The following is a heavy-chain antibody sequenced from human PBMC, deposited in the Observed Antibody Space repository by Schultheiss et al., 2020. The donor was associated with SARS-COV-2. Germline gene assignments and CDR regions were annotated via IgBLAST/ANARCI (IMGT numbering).Heavy chain of an antibody. J-gene: IGHJ6*03. CDR2: ISAYNGNT. V-gene: IGHV1-18*01. Sequence: GGSLRLSCKASGYTFTSYGISWVRQAPGQGLEWMGWISAYNGNTNYAQKLQGRVTMTTDTSTSTAYMELRSLRSDDTAVYYCAREGGDIVVVPAAMSYYYYYMDVWGKGTTVTVSS. CDR1: GYTFTSYG. CDR3: AREGGDIVVVPAAMSYYYYYMDV. D-gene: IGHD2-2*01.